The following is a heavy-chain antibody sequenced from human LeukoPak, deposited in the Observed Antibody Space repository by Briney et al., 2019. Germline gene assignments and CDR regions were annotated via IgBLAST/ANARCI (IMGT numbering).Heavy chain of an antibody. CDR2: IYYSGRT. CDR1: GGSISSSSYY. V-gene: IGHV4-39*01. D-gene: IGHD3-22*01. CDR3: ARLAYYYDSSGYCYYFDY. Sequence: SETLPLTCTVSGGSISSSSYYWGWLRQPPGKGLEWFGSIYYSGRTYYNPSLKSRVTISVDTSKNQFSLKLSSVTAADTAVYYCARLAYYYDSSGYCYYFDYWGQGTLVTVSS. J-gene: IGHJ4*02.